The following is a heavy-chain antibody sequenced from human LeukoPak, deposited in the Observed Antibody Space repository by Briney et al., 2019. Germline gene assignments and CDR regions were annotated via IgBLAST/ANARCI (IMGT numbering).Heavy chain of an antibody. CDR1: GFTLSSYA. CDR3: AKGQWLAHYYFDY. CDR2: ISGSGGSA. V-gene: IGHV3-23*01. J-gene: IGHJ4*02. Sequence: GGSLRLSCAASGFTLSSYAMSWVRQAPGKGLEWVSAISGSGGSAYYADSVKGRFTISRDNSKNTLYLQMNSLRAEDTAVYYCAKGQWLAHYYFDYWGQGTLVTVSS. D-gene: IGHD6-19*01.